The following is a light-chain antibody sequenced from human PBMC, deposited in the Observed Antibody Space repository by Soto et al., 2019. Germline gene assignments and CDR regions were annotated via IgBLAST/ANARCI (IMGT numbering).Light chain of an antibody. J-gene: IGKJ4*01. CDR1: QGIYW. Sequence: DIQMTQSPSSVSASVGDRVTITCRASQGIYWLAWYQQKPGKAPKLLIYAASSLQSGVPSRFSGSGSGTDFTLTISSLQPEDFATYYCQQANSFPLTFGGGTKVAIK. CDR2: AAS. CDR3: QQANSFPLT. V-gene: IGKV1D-12*01.